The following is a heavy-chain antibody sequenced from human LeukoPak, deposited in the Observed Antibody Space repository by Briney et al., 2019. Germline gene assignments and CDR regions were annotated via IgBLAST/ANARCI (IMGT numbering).Heavy chain of an antibody. CDR3: ARDDYGDARN. V-gene: IGHV3-21*01. J-gene: IGHJ4*02. D-gene: IGHD4-17*01. Sequence: PGGSLRLSCAASGFTFSSYSMDWVRRAPGRGLEWVSSISSSSSCIYYADSVKGRFTISRHNAKNSLYLQMNSLRAEDTAVYYCARDDYGDARNWGQGTLVTVSS. CDR1: GFTFSSYS. CDR2: ISSSSSCI.